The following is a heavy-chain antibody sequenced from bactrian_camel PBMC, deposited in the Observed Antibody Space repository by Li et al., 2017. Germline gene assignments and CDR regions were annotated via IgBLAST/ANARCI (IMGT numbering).Heavy chain of an antibody. D-gene: IGHD6*01. Sequence: VQLVESGGGSVQPGGSLRLSCAASGYTYSSACMGWFRQAPGKGREGVADIDRDGSARYADSVKGRFTISQDNAKNTLILQMNSLKPEDTAMYYCAACHFFVEAGRVHRLEDFGYWGQGTQVTVS. J-gene: IGHJ6*01. CDR2: IDRDGSA. V-gene: IGHV3S42*01. CDR3: AACHFFVEAGRVHRLEDFGY. CDR1: GYTYSSAC.